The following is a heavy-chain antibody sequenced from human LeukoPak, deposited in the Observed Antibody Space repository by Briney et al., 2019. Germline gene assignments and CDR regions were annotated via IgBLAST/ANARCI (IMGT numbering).Heavy chain of an antibody. J-gene: IGHJ6*02. Sequence: GRSLRLSFAASGFTFSSYAMHWVRQAPGKGLEWVAVISYDGSNKYYADSVKGRFTISRDNSKSTLYLQMNSLRAEDTAVYYCARDRWYSYGTYYYGMDVWGQGTTVTVSS. D-gene: IGHD5-18*01. V-gene: IGHV3-30-3*01. CDR1: GFTFSSYA. CDR3: ARDRWYSYGTYYYGMDV. CDR2: ISYDGSNK.